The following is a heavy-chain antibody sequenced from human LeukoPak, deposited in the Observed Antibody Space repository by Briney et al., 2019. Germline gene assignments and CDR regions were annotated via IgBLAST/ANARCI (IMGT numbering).Heavy chain of an antibody. CDR2: ISGSGGSP. V-gene: IGHV3-23*01. J-gene: IGHJ3*02. CDR3: ANFVMVRDMGDAFDI. D-gene: IGHD3-10*01. CDR1: GFRFSSYA. Sequence: GGSLRLSCAASGFRFSSYAMRWVRQAPGKGLEWVSAISGSGGSPYYADSVKGRFTISRDNSKNTLYLQMNSPRANDTAVYYCANFVMVRDMGDAFDIWGQGTMVTVSS.